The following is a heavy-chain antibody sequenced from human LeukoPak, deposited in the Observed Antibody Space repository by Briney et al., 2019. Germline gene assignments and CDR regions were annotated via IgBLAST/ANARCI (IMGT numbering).Heavy chain of an antibody. V-gene: IGHV3-9*01. Sequence: GGSLRLSCAASGFSFEDYAMHWVRQPPGKGLEWVSGVSWNSGNVGYADSVKGRFTISRDNAKNFLYLQMGSLRAEDTALYYCAKAVYGDFQSTVDYWGRGTLVTVSS. CDR2: VSWNSGNV. J-gene: IGHJ4*02. CDR1: GFSFEDYA. D-gene: IGHD4-17*01. CDR3: AKAVYGDFQSTVDY.